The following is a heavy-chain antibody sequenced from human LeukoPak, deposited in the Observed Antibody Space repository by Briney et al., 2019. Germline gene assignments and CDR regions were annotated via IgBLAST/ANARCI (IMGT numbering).Heavy chain of an antibody. V-gene: IGHV1-18*01. J-gene: IGHJ5*02. CDR1: GYTFTSYG. D-gene: IGHD3-10*01. CDR2: ISAYNGNT. CDR3: PRDGAYNYGSGSYYRRNWFDP. Sequence: ASVKVSCKASGYTFTSYGISWVRQAPGQGLEWMGWISAYNGNTNYAQKLQGRVTMTTDTSTSTAYMELRSLRSDDTAVYHCPRDGAYNYGSGSYYRRNWFDPWGQGTLVTVSS.